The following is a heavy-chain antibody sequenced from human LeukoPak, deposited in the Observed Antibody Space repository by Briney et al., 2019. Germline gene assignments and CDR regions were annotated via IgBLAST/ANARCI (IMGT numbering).Heavy chain of an antibody. D-gene: IGHD6-19*01. J-gene: IGHJ4*02. Sequence: GGSLRLSRAASGFTFSFYAMHWVRRAPGKGLEWVAVISFDGTNKYYADSVKGRFTISRDTSKNTLFLQMNSLRAEDTAVYYCARARIRLGGWYAFDYWGQGTLVTVSS. V-gene: IGHV3-30-3*01. CDR1: GFTFSFYA. CDR3: ARARIRLGGWYAFDY. CDR2: ISFDGTNK.